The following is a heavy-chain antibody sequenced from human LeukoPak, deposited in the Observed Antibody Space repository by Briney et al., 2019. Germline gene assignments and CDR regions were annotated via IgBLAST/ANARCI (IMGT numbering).Heavy chain of an antibody. V-gene: IGHV3-43*02. Sequence: QTGGSLRLSCTASGFTFDDYAIHWVRQAPAKGLEWVSLISGDGGTTDYADSVKGRFTISRDNRRNSLYLHMHSLRTEDTALYFCAKVYVGSWYAYDHWGQGTLVTVSS. CDR3: AKVYVGSWYAYDH. J-gene: IGHJ4*02. CDR1: GFTFDDYA. CDR2: ISGDGGTT. D-gene: IGHD6-13*01.